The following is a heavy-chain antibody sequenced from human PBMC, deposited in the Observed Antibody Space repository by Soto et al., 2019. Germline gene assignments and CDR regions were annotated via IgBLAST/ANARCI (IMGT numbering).Heavy chain of an antibody. V-gene: IGHV1-8*01. D-gene: IGHD1-1*01. CDR2: MNPNSGNT. J-gene: IGHJ6*02. CDR1: GYTFTSYD. CDR3: ARERTGTTSMDV. Sequence: QVQLVQSGAEVKKPGASVKVSCKASGYTFTSYDINWVRQATGQGLEWMGWMNPNSGNTGYAQKFRGRVTMTRNTSISTAYMELGSLRSEDTAVYYWARERTGTTSMDVWGQGTTVTVSS.